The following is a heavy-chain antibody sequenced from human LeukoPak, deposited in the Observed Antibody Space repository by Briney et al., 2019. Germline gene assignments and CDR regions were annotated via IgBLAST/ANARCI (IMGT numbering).Heavy chain of an antibody. V-gene: IGHV3-48*01. CDR2: ISISGSTI. J-gene: IGHJ6*02. CDR1: GFTFSSYS. Sequence: AGGSLRLSCAASGFTFSSYSMNWVRQAPGLGLEWVSYISISGSTIYYADSVEGRFTISRDNAKNSLYLQMNSLRAEDTAVYYCARDRFPTAAGSYYYYYGMDVWGQGTTVTVSS. D-gene: IGHD6-13*01. CDR3: ARDRFPTAAGSYYYYYGMDV.